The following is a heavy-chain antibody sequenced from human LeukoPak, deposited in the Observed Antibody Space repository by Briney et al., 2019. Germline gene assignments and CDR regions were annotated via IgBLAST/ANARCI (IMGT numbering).Heavy chain of an antibody. Sequence: ASVKVSCKASGYTFTSYAMNWVRQAPGQGLEWMGWINTNTGNPTYAQGFTGRFVFSLDTSVNTAYLQISSLKAEDTAVYYCARGCSGGSCYSSDYWGQGTLVTVSS. CDR1: GYTFTSYA. J-gene: IGHJ4*02. CDR2: INTNTGNP. CDR3: ARGCSGGSCYSSDY. D-gene: IGHD2-15*01. V-gene: IGHV7-4-1*02.